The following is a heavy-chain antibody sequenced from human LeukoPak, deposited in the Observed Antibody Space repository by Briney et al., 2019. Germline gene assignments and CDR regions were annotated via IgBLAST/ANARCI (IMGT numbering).Heavy chain of an antibody. V-gene: IGHV4-59*01. CDR1: GGSISSYY. Sequence: SETLSLTCTVSGGSISSYYWSWIRQPPGKGLEWIGYIYYSGSTNYNPSLKSRVTMSVDTSKSHFSLKLSSLTAADTAVYYCARVGPRQLYGDYVLSLDYWGQGTLVTVSS. D-gene: IGHD4-17*01. J-gene: IGHJ4*02. CDR3: ARVGPRQLYGDYVLSLDY. CDR2: IYYSGST.